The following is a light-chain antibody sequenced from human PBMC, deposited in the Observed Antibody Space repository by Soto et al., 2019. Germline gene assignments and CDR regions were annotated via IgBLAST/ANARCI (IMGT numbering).Light chain of an antibody. J-gene: IGKJ1*01. CDR3: HQYKTLST. V-gene: IGKV1-5*01. Sequence: IQMTQFPSALPASIGDRVTITCRASQSIDKWLAWYQQKEGKAPKALIFDASTLEKGVPSRFNGSGSGTEFTLTITSLQADDVATYYCHQYKTLSTFGQGTRV. CDR1: QSIDKW. CDR2: DAS.